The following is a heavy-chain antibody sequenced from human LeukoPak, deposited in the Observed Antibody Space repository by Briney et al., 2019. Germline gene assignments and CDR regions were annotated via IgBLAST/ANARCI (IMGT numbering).Heavy chain of an antibody. CDR2: IKSKTDGGTT. CDR3: TTDDIAVAGTVDY. CDR1: GFTFSSYA. D-gene: IGHD6-19*01. V-gene: IGHV3-15*01. Sequence: GGSLRLSCAASGFTFSSYAMSWVRQAPGKGLEWVGRIKSKTDGGTTDYAASVKGRFTISRDDSKNTLYLQMNSLKTEDTAVYYCTTDDIAVAGTVDYWGQGTLVTVSS. J-gene: IGHJ4*02.